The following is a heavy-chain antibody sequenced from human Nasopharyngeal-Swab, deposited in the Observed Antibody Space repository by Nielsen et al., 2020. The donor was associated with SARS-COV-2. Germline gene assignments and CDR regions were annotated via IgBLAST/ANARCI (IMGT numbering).Heavy chain of an antibody. V-gene: IGHV3-49*03. D-gene: IGHD6-19*01. CDR3: TRETPYSSGWYSFDY. J-gene: IGHJ4*02. Sequence: GEPLKISCTASGFTFGDYAMSWFRQAPGKGLEWVGFIRSKAYGGTTEYAASVKGRFTISRDDSKSIAYLQMNSLKTEDTAVYYCTRETPYSSGWYSFDYWGQGTLVTVSS. CDR1: GFTFGDYA. CDR2: IRSKAYGGTT.